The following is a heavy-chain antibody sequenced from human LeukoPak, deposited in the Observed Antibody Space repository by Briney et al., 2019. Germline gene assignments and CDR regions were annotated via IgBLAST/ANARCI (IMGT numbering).Heavy chain of an antibody. J-gene: IGHJ5*02. CDR1: GYTFTSYG. D-gene: IGHD4-23*01. CDR2: IIPILGIA. V-gene: IGHV1-69*04. CDR3: ARESTVVSLYYNWFDP. Sequence: ASVKVSCKASGYTFTSYGISWVRQAPGQGLEWMGRIIPILGIANYAQKFQGRVTITADKSTSTAYMELSSLRSEDTAVYYCARESTVVSLYYNWFDPWGQGTLVTVSS.